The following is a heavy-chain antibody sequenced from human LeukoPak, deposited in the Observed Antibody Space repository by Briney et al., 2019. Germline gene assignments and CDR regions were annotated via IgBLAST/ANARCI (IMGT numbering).Heavy chain of an antibody. V-gene: IGHV1-46*01. CDR2: INPSGGST. CDR1: GYTFTSYY. CDR3: ARSDSSGYYY. Sequence: ASVKGSCKASGYTFTSYYIHWVRPAPGQGLEWMGIINPSGGSTSYAQKFQGRVTMTRDTSTSTVYMELSSLRSEDTAVYYCARSDSSGYYYWGQGTLVTVSS. J-gene: IGHJ4*02. D-gene: IGHD3-22*01.